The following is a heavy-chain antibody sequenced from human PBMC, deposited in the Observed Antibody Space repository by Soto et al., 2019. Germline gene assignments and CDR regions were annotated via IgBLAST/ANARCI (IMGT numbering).Heavy chain of an antibody. CDR1: GFTVSSNY. Sequence: EVQLVESGGGLVQPGGSLRLSCAASGFTVSSNYMSWVRQAPGKGLEWVSVIYSGGSTYYADSVKGRFTISRDNSKNTLYLQMSSLRAEDTAVYYWARCIAAAAYGGHYYYGTDVWGHGGTGTVS. D-gene: IGHD6-13*01. CDR2: IYSGGST. J-gene: IGHJ6*02. V-gene: IGHV3-66*01. CDR3: ARCIAAAAYGGHYYYGTDV.